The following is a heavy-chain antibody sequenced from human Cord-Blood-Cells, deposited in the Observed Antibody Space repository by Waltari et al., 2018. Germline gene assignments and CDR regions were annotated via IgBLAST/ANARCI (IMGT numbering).Heavy chain of an antibody. CDR3: ARERDCSSTSCYWFDP. D-gene: IGHD2-2*01. CDR2: IIPIFGTA. J-gene: IGHJ5*02. CDR1: AGTFSSYA. Sequence: QVQLVQSGAEVKKPGSSVKVSCKASAGTFSSYAISWVRQAPGQGLEWMGGIIPIFGTANYAQKFQGRVTITADESTSTAYMELGSLRSEDTAVYYCARERDCSSTSCYWFDPWGQGTLVTVSS. V-gene: IGHV1-69*01.